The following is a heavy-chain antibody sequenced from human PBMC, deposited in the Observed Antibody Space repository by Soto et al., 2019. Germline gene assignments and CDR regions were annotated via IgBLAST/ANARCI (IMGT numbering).Heavy chain of an antibody. CDR2: MNPNSGNT. V-gene: IGHV1-8*01. J-gene: IGHJ6*02. CDR1: GYTFTSYD. D-gene: IGHD3-3*01. Sequence: GASVKVSCKASGYTFTSYDINWVRQATGQGLEWMGWMNPNSGNTGYAQKFQGRVTMTRNTSISTAYMELSSLRSEDTAVYYCARLLRFLEWSGYYYYYGMDVWGQGTTVTVSS. CDR3: ARLLRFLEWSGYYYYYGMDV.